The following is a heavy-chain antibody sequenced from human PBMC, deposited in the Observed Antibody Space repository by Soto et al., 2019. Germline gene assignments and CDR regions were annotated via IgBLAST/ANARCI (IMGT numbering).Heavy chain of an antibody. CDR3: AGDQGYYYSGTDV. J-gene: IGHJ6*02. V-gene: IGHV4-4*07. Sequence: PSETLSLTCTVSGGSISSYYWSWIRQPAGKGLEWIGRIYTSGSTHYNPSPKSRVTLSVDTSKNQFSLKLTSVTAADTAVYFCAGDQGYYYSGTDVWGQGTTVTVSS. CDR2: IYTSGST. CDR1: GGSISSYY.